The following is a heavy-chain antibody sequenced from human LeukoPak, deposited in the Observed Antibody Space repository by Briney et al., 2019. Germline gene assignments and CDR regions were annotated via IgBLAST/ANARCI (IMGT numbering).Heavy chain of an antibody. CDR3: VGIPWLSDAFDI. Sequence: PSETLSLTCTVSGYSISSGYYWGWIRQPPGKGLEWIGSIYHSGSTYYNPSLKSRVTISVDTSKNQFSLKLSSVTAADTAVYYCVGIPWLSDAFDIWGQGTMVTVSS. D-gene: IGHD3-22*01. V-gene: IGHV4-38-2*02. J-gene: IGHJ3*02. CDR2: IYHSGST. CDR1: GYSISSGYY.